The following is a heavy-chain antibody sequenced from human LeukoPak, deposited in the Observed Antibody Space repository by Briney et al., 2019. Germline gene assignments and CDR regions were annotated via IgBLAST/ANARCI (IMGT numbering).Heavy chain of an antibody. V-gene: IGHV3-48*01. D-gene: IGHD3-3*01. J-gene: IGHJ3*02. CDR2: ISSSSSTI. CDR3: ARDYDFWSGYYSAFDI. Sequence: PGGSLRLSCAASGLTFSSYSMNWVRQAPGKGLEGVSYISSSSSTIYYADSVKGRFTISRDNAKNSLYLQMNSLRAEDTAVYYCARDYDFWSGYYSAFDIWGQGTMVTVSS. CDR1: GLTFSSYS.